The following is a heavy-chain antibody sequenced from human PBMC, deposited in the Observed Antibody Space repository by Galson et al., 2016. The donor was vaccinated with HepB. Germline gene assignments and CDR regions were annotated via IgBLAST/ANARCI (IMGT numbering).Heavy chain of an antibody. Sequence: ETLSLTCSVSGASISSFYWSWIRQPPGKGLEWIGYGYYIGSTTYNPSLKSRVTISVDTSKNQISLNVTSATAADTAMYYCARITNENTAHDAFDIWGQGTKVTVSS. D-gene: IGHD1-1*01. V-gene: IGHV4-59*01. CDR1: GASISSFY. J-gene: IGHJ3*02. CDR3: ARITNENTAHDAFDI. CDR2: GYYIGST.